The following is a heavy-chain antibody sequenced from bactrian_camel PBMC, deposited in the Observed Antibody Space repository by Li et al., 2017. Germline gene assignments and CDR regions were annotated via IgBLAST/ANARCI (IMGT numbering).Heavy chain of an antibody. Sequence: HVQLVESGGGSVQAGGSLRLSCVASLSTISRRCWGWFRQAPGKEREGVAGLARGGGTTYADSVKGRFTISQDNLKKTLYLQMNDLKPEDTGMYYCGAGRDVPTIPPVGCDVGYWGQGTQVTVS. J-gene: IGHJ6*01. CDR3: GAGRDVPTIPPVGCDVGY. CDR2: LARGGGT. D-gene: IGHD6*01. CDR1: LSTISRRC. V-gene: IGHV3S53*01.